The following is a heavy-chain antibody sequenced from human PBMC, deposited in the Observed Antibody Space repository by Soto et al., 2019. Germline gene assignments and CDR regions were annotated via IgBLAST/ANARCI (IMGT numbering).Heavy chain of an antibody. D-gene: IGHD3-3*01. V-gene: IGHV2-5*02. Sequence: QITLNESGPTVVKPAETLTLTCTFSGFSLTTSGVGVGWIRQSPGKAPPWLALIYWDDDKRYSASLKSRLTITKHTSKNQVVLTMASVDPADTATYYCAHRILRTVFGLVTTTAIYFDFWGQGTPVVVSS. CDR3: AHRILRTVFGLVTTTAIYFDF. CDR2: IYWDDDK. J-gene: IGHJ4*02. CDR1: GFSLTTSGVG.